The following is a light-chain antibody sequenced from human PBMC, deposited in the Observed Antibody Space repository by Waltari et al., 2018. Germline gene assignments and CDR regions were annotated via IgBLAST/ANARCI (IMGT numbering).Light chain of an antibody. Sequence: QSALTQTATVSGSPGQSITISCTGTTSDVGSYNLVSWYQQQPGKAPTLIIYDVNKRPSGVSNRFSGSKSGHTASLTISGLQAADEADYYCCSYAGSAISVFGGGTRLTVL. CDR1: TSDVGSYNL. CDR3: CSYAGSAISV. V-gene: IGLV2-23*02. J-gene: IGLJ3*02. CDR2: DVN.